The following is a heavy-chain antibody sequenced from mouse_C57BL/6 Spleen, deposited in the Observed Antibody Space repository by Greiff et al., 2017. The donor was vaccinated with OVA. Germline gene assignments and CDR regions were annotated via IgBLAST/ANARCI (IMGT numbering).Heavy chain of an antibody. Sequence: VQLQQSGPELVKPGASVKISCKASGYSFTGYYMNWVKQSPEKSLEWIGEINPSTGGTTYNQKFKAKATLTVDKSSSTAYMQLKSLTSEDSAVYYCARHGNYGDYFDYWGQGTTLTVSS. CDR3: ARHGNYGDYFDY. CDR1: GYSFTGYY. V-gene: IGHV1-42*01. D-gene: IGHD2-1*01. J-gene: IGHJ2*01. CDR2: INPSTGGT.